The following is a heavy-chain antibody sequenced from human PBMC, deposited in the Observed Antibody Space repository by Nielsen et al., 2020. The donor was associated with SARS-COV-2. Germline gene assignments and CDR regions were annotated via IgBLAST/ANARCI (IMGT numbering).Heavy chain of an antibody. Sequence: GESVKISCAASGFTFSSYWMNWVRQAPGKGLEWVANIKQDGSEKYYGDSVKGRFTISRDNAKNSLYLQMNSLRAEDTAVYYCARGRIAAAGTWSNWFDPWGQGTLVTVSS. V-gene: IGHV3-7*04. CDR3: ARGRIAAAGTWSNWFDP. CDR1: GFTFSSYW. D-gene: IGHD6-13*01. CDR2: IKQDGSEK. J-gene: IGHJ5*02.